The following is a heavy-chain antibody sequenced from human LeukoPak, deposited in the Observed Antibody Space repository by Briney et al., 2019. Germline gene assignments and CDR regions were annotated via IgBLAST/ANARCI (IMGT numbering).Heavy chain of an antibody. CDR2: IKPNSGGT. J-gene: IGHJ5*02. Sequence: ASVKVSCKASGYSSADYYMHWVRQAPGQGLEWMGWIKPNSGGTRSAQKFQGRVTMTRDTSISTAYMELSSLRYDDTAVYYCATNILVRDIINWFDPWGQGTLVTVSS. D-gene: IGHD3-10*01. V-gene: IGHV1-2*02. CDR3: ATNILVRDIINWFDP. CDR1: GYSSADYY.